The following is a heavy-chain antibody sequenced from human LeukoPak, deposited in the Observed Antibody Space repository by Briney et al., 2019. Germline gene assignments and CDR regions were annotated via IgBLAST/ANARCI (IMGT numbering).Heavy chain of an antibody. CDR1: GYTFTGYY. CDR3: ARVATVLYYYGMDV. Sequence: EASVKVSCKASGYTFTGYYMHWVRQAPGQGLAWMGWINPNSGGTNYAQKFQGRVTMTRDTSISTAYMELSRLRSDDTAVYYCARVATVLYYYGMDVWGQGTTVTVSS. V-gene: IGHV1-2*02. CDR2: INPNSGGT. D-gene: IGHD5-12*01. J-gene: IGHJ6*02.